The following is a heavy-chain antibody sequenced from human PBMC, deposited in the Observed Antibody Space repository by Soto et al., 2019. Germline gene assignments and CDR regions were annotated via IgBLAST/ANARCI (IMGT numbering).Heavy chain of an antibody. CDR1: GFTFSSYD. J-gene: IGHJ6*02. V-gene: IGHV3-48*03. Sequence: GGSLRLSCAASGFTFSSYDMNWVRQAPGKGLEWVSYISSSGSTIYCADSVKGRFTISRDNAKNSLYLQMNSLRAEDTAVYYCARGRCSSTSCYTYYYYGMDVWGQGTTVTVSS. CDR3: ARGRCSSTSCYTYYYYGMDV. CDR2: ISSSGSTI. D-gene: IGHD2-2*02.